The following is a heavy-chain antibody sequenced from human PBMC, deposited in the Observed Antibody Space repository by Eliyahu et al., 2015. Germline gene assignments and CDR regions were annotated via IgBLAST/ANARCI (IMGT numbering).Heavy chain of an antibody. V-gene: IGHV4-39*01. J-gene: IGHJ6*03. D-gene: IGHD4-23*01. Sequence: QLQLQESGPGLVKPSETLSLTCTVSGGSIXSSTYYWGWIRQPPGKGLEWIGSIYYSGSTYYNPSLKSRVTISVDTSKNQFSLNLSSVTATDTAVFYCARLGNTWSYNYYYYHMDVWGKGTTVTVS. CDR2: IYYSGST. CDR1: GGSIXSSTYY. CDR3: ARLGNTWSYNYYYYHMDV.